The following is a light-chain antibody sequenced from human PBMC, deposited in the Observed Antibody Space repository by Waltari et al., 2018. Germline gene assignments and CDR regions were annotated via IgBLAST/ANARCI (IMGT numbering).Light chain of an antibody. CDR3: QQYDGSVLT. J-gene: IGKJ4*01. CDR2: GAS. CDR1: QTINNNF. V-gene: IGKV3-20*01. Sequence: IVLPQPPATLALSPGQRATPSCRASQTINNNFLVWYQQKPGQAPRLLIHGASSRATGFPDRFSGSGSGTDFTLTISSVEPEDVAVYYCQQYDGSVLTFGGGTKVEI.